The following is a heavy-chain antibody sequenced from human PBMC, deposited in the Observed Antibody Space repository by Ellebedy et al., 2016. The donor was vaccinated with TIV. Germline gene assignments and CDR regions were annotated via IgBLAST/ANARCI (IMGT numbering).Heavy chain of an antibody. CDR1: GFTLSSYS. J-gene: IGHJ4*02. D-gene: IGHD3-10*01. CDR3: ARYGFGEYRSYFFDS. Sequence: GGSLRLSCAASGFTLSSYSMNWVRQAPGKGLEWVSYISGSSNTIYYADSAKGRFTIFRDNAKNSLYLQMNILRDEDTAVYYCARYGFGEYRSYFFDSWGQGTLVTVSS. CDR2: ISGSSNTI. V-gene: IGHV3-48*02.